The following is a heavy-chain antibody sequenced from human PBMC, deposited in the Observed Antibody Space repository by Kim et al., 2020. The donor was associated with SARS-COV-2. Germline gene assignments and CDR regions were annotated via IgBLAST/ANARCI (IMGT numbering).Heavy chain of an antibody. Sequence: SVKGRFTISRDNSKNTLYLQMNSLRAEDTAVYYCAKPPKYCSSTSCPQDYWGQGTLVTVSS. V-gene: IGHV3-23*01. CDR3: AKPPKYCSSTSCPQDY. D-gene: IGHD2-2*01. J-gene: IGHJ4*02.